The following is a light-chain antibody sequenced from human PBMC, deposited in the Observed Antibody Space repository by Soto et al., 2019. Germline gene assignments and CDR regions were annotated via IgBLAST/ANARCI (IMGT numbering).Light chain of an antibody. Sequence: DIVMTQSPDSLAVSLGERATINCKSSQSVLYSSNNKNCLGWFQQKPGQPPKLLIYWASTRESGVPDRFSGSGSGTDFTLTISSLQAEDVAVYYCQQNYSPPYTFGQGTKLEIK. J-gene: IGKJ2*01. CDR3: QQNYSPPYT. CDR1: QSVLYSSNNKNC. V-gene: IGKV4-1*01. CDR2: WAS.